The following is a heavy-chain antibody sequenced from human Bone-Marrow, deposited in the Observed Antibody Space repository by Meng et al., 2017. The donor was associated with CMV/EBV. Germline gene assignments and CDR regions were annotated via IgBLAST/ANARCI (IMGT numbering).Heavy chain of an antibody. CDR1: GGSVSSGSYY. J-gene: IGHJ2*01. CDR3: ARDATGREYQLLSAYLYWYFDL. V-gene: IGHV4-61*01. CDR2: IYYSGST. D-gene: IGHD2-2*01. Sequence: SETLSLTCTVSGGSVSSGSYYWSWIRQPPGKGLEWIGYIYYSGSTNYNPSLKSRVTISVDTSKNQFSLNLSSVTAADTAVYYCARDATGREYQLLSAYLYWYFDLWGRRTLVTVSS.